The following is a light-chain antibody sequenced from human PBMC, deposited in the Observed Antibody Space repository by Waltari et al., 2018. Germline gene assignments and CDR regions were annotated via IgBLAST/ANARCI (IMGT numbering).Light chain of an antibody. V-gene: IGLV3-21*02. CDR1: KLGSKN. CDR3: QVWDSNDDSPV. Sequence: SFVLTQPPSVSVAPGLTARITCGGYKLGSKNVHWYQPTPGQAPGVVVYDDSARPSGIPERFSGSKSGNTATLTISRAEAGDEADYYCQVWDSNDDSPVFGGGTKLTVL. CDR2: DDS. J-gene: IGLJ2*01.